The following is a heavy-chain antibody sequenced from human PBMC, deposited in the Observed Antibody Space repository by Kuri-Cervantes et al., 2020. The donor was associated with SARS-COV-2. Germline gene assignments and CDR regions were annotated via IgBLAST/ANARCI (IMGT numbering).Heavy chain of an antibody. D-gene: IGHD3-3*01. CDR3: ARHPYYDFWSGYTEYNWFDP. Sequence: GGSLRLSCAASGFTVSSNYMSWVRQAPGKGLEWVSVIYSGGSTYYADSVKGRFTISRDNSKNTLYLQMNSLRAEDTAVYYCARHPYYDFWSGYTEYNWFDPWGQGTLVTVSS. CDR2: IYSGGST. V-gene: IGHV3-53*01. CDR1: GFTVSSNY. J-gene: IGHJ5*02.